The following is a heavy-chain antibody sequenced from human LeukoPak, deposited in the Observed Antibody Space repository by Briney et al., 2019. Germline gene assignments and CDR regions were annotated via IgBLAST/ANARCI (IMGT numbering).Heavy chain of an antibody. CDR1: GFTFSSYA. J-gene: IGHJ5*02. V-gene: IGHV3-23*01. CDR2: ISGSGGST. CDR3: ASPPMVRGVILP. Sequence: PGGSLRLSCAASGFTFSSYAMSWVRRAPGKGLEWVSAISGSGGSTYYADSVKGRFTISRDNSKNTLYLQMNSLRAEDTAVYYCASPPMVRGVILPWGQGTLVTVSS. D-gene: IGHD3-10*01.